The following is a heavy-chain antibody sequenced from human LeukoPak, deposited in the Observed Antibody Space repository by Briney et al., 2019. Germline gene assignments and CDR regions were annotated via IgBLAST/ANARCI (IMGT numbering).Heavy chain of an antibody. Sequence: GGSLRLSCAASGFTFSAYAMSWARQAPGKGLEWVSAISGSGAYTYYADPVKGRFTISRDNSKNTLYLRMNSLRAEDTAVYYCAKHSSGYHQSFDFWGQGTLVTVSS. CDR2: ISGSGAYT. V-gene: IGHV3-23*01. D-gene: IGHD3-22*01. CDR3: AKHSSGYHQSFDF. CDR1: GFTFSAYA. J-gene: IGHJ4*02.